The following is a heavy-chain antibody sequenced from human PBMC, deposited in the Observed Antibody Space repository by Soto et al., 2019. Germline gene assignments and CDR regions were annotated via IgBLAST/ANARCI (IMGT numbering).Heavy chain of an antibody. CDR3: ARGLVVPAAMPGY. J-gene: IGHJ4*02. V-gene: IGHV4-31*03. CDR2: IYYSGST. D-gene: IGHD2-2*01. CDR1: GGSISSGGYY. Sequence: SETLSLTCTVSGGSISSGGYYWSWIRQHPGKGLEWIGYIYYSGSTYYNPSLKSRVTISVDTSKNQFSLKLSSVTAADTAVYYCARGLVVPAAMPGYWGQGTLVTAPQ.